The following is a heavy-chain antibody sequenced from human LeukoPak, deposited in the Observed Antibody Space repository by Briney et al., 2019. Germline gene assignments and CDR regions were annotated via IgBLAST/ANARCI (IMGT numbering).Heavy chain of an antibody. CDR3: AKDYSDSRGGDFFFEY. Sequence: PGGSLSLSCAASGLTFSNYAMSWFRQAPGKGLEWVSGITSGFTPHYADSVRGRFTISRDNSKNTFHLQMNSLRAEDTAVYYCAKDYSDSRGGDFFFEYWGQGTLVTVSS. CDR1: GLTFSNYA. D-gene: IGHD2-15*01. J-gene: IGHJ4*02. V-gene: IGHV3-23*01. CDR2: ITSGFTP.